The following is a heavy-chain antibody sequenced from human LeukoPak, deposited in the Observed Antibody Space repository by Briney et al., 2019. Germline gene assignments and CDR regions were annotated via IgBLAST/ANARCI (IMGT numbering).Heavy chain of an antibody. CDR2: INSDGSWT. D-gene: IGHD2-2*01. Sequence: GGSLRLSCAASGNYWMHWVRQAPGKGLVWVSHINSDGSWTSYADSVKGRFTISKDNAKDAVYLQMNNLRAEDTAVYYCVSFYETYWGRGTLVTVS. CDR3: VSFYETY. V-gene: IGHV3-74*01. CDR1: GNYW. J-gene: IGHJ4*02.